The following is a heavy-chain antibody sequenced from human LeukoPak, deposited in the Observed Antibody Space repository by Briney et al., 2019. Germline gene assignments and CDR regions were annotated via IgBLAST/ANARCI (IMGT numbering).Heavy chain of an antibody. CDR1: GFTFSNYW. V-gene: IGHV3-74*01. CDR3: AREILAPGKTHDY. CDR2: INDDGSAT. Sequence: TGGSLRLSCAASGFTFSNYWMHWVRQVPGKGLVWVSRINDDGSATFYADSVKGRFTISRDNAKNTLFLQMNSLSAEDTAVYYCAREILAPGKTHDYWGQGTLVTVSS. J-gene: IGHJ4*02.